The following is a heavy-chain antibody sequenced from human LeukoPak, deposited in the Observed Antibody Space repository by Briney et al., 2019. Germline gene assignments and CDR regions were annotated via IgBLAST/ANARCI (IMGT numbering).Heavy chain of an antibody. CDR2: INTDGSTT. V-gene: IGHV3-74*01. Sequence: PGGSLRLSCAASGFTFSTYWMHWVRQAPGKGLVWVSRINTDGSTTSYADSVKGRFTISRDNAKSTLYLQMNSLRAEDTAVYYCTRVYCSGGSCYYFDYWGQGTLVTVSS. D-gene: IGHD2-15*01. J-gene: IGHJ4*02. CDR1: GFTFSTYW. CDR3: TRVYCSGGSCYYFDY.